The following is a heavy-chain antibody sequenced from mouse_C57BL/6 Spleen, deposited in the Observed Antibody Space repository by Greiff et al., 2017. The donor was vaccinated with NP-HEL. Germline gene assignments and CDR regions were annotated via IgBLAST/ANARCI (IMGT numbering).Heavy chain of an antibody. CDR1: GYTFTSYW. Sequence: VQLQQPGAELVRPGSSVKLSCKASGYTFTSYWMDWVKQRPGQGLEWIGNIYPSDSETHYNQKFKDKATLTVDKSSSTAYMQLSSLTSEDSAVYYCARRGNYYGSSSYYYAMDYWGQGTSVTVSS. CDR2: IYPSDSET. V-gene: IGHV1-61*01. CDR3: ARRGNYYGSSSYYYAMDY. D-gene: IGHD1-1*01. J-gene: IGHJ4*01.